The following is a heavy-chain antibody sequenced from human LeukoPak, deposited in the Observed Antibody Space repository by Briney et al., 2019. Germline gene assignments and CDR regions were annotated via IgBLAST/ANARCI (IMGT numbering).Heavy chain of an antibody. V-gene: IGHV1-2*02. CDR2: MNPNTGAT. J-gene: IGHJ4*02. CDR3: ARDRVGSGWPRPFYFEF. Sequence: GASVTVSCQPSGYTFTCSCLHCGRQAPGQGLEWMGWMNPNTGATIYAQKFQGRVTLTRDTSISTAYMELTSLRSDDTAIYYCARDRVGSGWPRPFYFEFWGQGTLVSVSS. CDR1: GYTFTCSC. D-gene: IGHD6-19*01.